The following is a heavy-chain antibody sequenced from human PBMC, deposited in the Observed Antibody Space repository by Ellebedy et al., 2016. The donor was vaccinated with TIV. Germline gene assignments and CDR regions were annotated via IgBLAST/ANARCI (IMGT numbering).Heavy chain of an antibody. V-gene: IGHV3-23*01. D-gene: IGHD3-10*01. Sequence: GESLKISXAASGFTFSGYAMTWARQAPGKGLEWVSTISATAASTYYADAVRGRFTISRDNSKNTLYLQMNSLRAEDTAVYCCAKTDGSGSYVAYDYWGQGILVTVSS. CDR3: AKTDGSGSYVAYDY. CDR1: GFTFSGYA. J-gene: IGHJ4*02. CDR2: ISATAAST.